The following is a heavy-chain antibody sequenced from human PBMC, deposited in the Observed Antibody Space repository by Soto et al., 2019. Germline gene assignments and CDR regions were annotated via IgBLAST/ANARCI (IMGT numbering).Heavy chain of an antibody. Sequence: GGSLRLSCVASGRTFSGYPMSCVRQAPGKGLQWVSSISVDAGTTYYADSVKGRFTISRDNSKNTLYLQMNSLRAEDTAVYYCAKDGLRAIHFDNWGQGTLVTVSS. CDR2: ISVDAGTT. CDR3: AKDGLRAIHFDN. CDR1: GRTFSGYP. V-gene: IGHV3-23*01. J-gene: IGHJ4*02.